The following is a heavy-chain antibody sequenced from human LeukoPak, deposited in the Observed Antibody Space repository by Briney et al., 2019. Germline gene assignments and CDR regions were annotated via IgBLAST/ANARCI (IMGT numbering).Heavy chain of an antibody. Sequence: GGSLRLSCAASGFTFSSYATHWVRQAPGKGLEWVAVISYDGSNKYYADSVKGRFTISRDNSKNTLYLQMNSLRAEDTAVYYCASYDSSGYYYWWGQGTLVTVSS. CDR3: ASYDSSGYYYW. V-gene: IGHV3-30-3*01. CDR2: ISYDGSNK. D-gene: IGHD3-22*01. J-gene: IGHJ4*02. CDR1: GFTFSSYA.